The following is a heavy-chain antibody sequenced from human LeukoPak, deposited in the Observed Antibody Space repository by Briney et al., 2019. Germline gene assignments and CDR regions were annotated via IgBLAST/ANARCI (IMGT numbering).Heavy chain of an antibody. CDR3: ARIYYGSGSFDY. CDR1: GYTFTSYA. J-gene: IGHJ4*02. D-gene: IGHD3-10*01. Sequence: ASVKVSCKASGYTFTSYAMHWVRQAPGQRLEWMGWISAYNGNTNYAQKLQGRVTMTTDTSTSTAYMELRSLRSDDTAVYYCARIYYGSGSFDYWGQGTLVTVSS. CDR2: ISAYNGNT. V-gene: IGHV1-18*01.